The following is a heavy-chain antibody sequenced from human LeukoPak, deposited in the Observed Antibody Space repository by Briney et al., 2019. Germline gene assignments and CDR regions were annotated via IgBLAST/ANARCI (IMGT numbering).Heavy chain of an antibody. CDR3: ARDAHPYYYGSGSYYLPGYYFDY. CDR2: ISYDGSNK. CDR1: GFTVSSYA. J-gene: IGHJ4*02. V-gene: IGHV3-30-3*01. Sequence: GWSLRLSCAASGFTVSSYAMHWVRQAPGKGLEWVAVISYDGSNKYYADSVKGRFTISRDNSKNTLYLQMNSLRAEDTAVYYCARDAHPYYYGSGSYYLPGYYFDYWGQATLVTVSS. D-gene: IGHD3-10*01.